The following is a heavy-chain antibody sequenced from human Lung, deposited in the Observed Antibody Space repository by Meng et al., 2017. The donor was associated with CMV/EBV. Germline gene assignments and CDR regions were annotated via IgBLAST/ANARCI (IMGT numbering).Heavy chain of an antibody. Sequence: SVFTFSSYAMHWVRQAPGKGLEWVAVISYDGSNKYYADSVKGRFTISRDNSKNTLYLQMNSLRAEDTAVYYCARDGEYSSLREAVDYWGQGTLVTVSS. V-gene: IGHV3-30*04. CDR3: ARDGEYSSLREAVDY. D-gene: IGHD6-6*01. J-gene: IGHJ4*02. CDR1: VFTFSSYA. CDR2: ISYDGSNK.